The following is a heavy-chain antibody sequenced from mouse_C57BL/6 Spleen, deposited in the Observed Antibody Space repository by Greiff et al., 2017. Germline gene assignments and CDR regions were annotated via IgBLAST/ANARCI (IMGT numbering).Heavy chain of an antibody. CDR3: ERAGGVRWYFDV. CDR2: IYPGDGDT. Sequence: VQLQQSGPELVKPGASVKISCKASGYAFSSSWMTWVKQRPGKGLEWIGRIYPGDGDTNYNGKFKGKATLTADKSSSTAYMQLSSLTSEDSAVYFCERAGGVRWYFDVWGTGTTVTVSS. J-gene: IGHJ1*03. D-gene: IGHD6-1*01. V-gene: IGHV1-82*01. CDR1: GYAFSSSW.